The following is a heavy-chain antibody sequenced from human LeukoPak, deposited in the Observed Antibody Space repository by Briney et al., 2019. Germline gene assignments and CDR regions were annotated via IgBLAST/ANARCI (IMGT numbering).Heavy chain of an antibody. CDR3: ARGILVTVYAAFDW. J-gene: IGHJ4*02. CDR2: IIHSGST. CDR1: GGSFSGYY. Sequence: SETLSLTCGVHGGSFSGYYWTWIRQSPGMGLEWIGEIIHSGSTNYNPSLTSRVTISVDTSKKQFSLELSSVTAADTAVYYCARGILVTVYAAFDWWGQGTLVTVSS. D-gene: IGHD2-8*01. V-gene: IGHV4-34*01.